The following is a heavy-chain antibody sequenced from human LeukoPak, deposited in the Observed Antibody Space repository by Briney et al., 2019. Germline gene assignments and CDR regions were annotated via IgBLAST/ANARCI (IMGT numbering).Heavy chain of an antibody. CDR2: IYYSGST. J-gene: IGHJ5*02. CDR1: GGSISSYY. V-gene: IGHV4-59*01. CDR3: ARKNYDFWSGYYDGFDP. Sequence: PSETLSLTCTVSGGSISSYYWSWIRQPPGKGLEWIGYIYYSGSTNYNPSLKSRVTISVDTSKNQFSLKLSSVTAADTAMYYCARKNYDFWSGYYDGFDPWGQGTLVTVSS. D-gene: IGHD3-3*01.